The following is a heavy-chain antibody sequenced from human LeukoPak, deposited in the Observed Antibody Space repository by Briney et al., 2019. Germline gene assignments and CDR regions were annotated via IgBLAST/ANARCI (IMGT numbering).Heavy chain of an antibody. CDR1: GFTFSSYS. J-gene: IGHJ4*02. Sequence: GGSLRLSCAASGFTFSSYSMNWVRQAPGKGLEWVSSISSSSSYIYYADSVKGRFTISRDNAKNSLYLQMNSLRAEDTAVYHCARNLYYDSSGYPFDYWGQGTLVTVSS. CDR2: ISSSSSYI. CDR3: ARNLYYDSSGYPFDY. V-gene: IGHV3-21*01. D-gene: IGHD3-22*01.